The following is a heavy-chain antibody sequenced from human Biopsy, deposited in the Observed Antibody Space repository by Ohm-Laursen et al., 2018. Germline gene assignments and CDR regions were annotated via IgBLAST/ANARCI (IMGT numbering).Heavy chain of an antibody. CDR1: GGSLSSYY. V-gene: IGHV4-4*07. Sequence: GTLSLTCTVSGGSLSSYYWSWIRQPAGKGLVWIGRIYSSGSTNYNPSLKSRVTLSMDTSKRQFSLKLSFVTAADTAVYYWARWTPEYDSSRYYLDAFDIWGQGTKVTVSS. J-gene: IGHJ3*02. CDR3: ARWTPEYDSSRYYLDAFDI. CDR2: IYSSGST. D-gene: IGHD3-22*01.